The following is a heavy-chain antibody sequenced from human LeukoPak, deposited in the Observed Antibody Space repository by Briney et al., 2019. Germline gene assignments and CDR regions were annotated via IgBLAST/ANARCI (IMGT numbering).Heavy chain of an antibody. CDR3: AKGPQVVATVFDY. J-gene: IGHJ4*02. V-gene: IGHV3-23*01. D-gene: IGHD5-12*01. CDR2: ISGSGGST. CDR1: GFTFSSYA. Sequence: AGGSLRLSCAASGFTFSSYAMSWVRQAPGKGLEWVSAISGSGGSTYYADSVKGRFTISRDNSKNTLYLQMNSLRAEGTAVYYCAKGPQVVATVFDYWGQGTLVTVSS.